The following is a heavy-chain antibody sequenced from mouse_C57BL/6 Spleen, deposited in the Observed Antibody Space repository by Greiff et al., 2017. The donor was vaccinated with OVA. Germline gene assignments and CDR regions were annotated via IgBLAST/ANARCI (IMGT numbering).Heavy chain of an antibody. J-gene: IGHJ1*03. CDR1: GFSLTSYG. V-gene: IGHV2-5*01. D-gene: IGHD1-1*01. CDR2: IWRGGST. CDR3: AKKGGSSYRDWYFDV. Sequence: QVQLKQSGPGLVQPSQSLSITCTVSGFSLTSYGLHWVRQSPGKGLEWLGVIWRGGSTDYNAAFMSRLSITKDNSKSQVFFKMNSLQADDTAIYYCAKKGGSSYRDWYFDVWGTGTTVTVSS.